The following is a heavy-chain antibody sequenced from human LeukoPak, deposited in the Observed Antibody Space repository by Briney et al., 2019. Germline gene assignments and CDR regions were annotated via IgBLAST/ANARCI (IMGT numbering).Heavy chain of an antibody. CDR2: IYTSGST. CDR1: GGSISSYY. Sequence: KSSETLSLTCTVSGGSISSYYWSWIRQPPGKGLEWIGYIYTSGSTNYNPSLKSRVTISVDTSKNQFSLKLSSVTAADTAVYYCARLSHDYGGKGGGFDYWGQGTLVTVSS. J-gene: IGHJ4*02. CDR3: ARLSHDYGGKGGGFDY. V-gene: IGHV4-4*09. D-gene: IGHD4-23*01.